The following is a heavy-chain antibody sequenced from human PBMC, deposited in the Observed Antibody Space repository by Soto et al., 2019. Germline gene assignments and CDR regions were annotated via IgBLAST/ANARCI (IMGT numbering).Heavy chain of an antibody. CDR2: IKSKTDGGTT. D-gene: IGHD3-22*01. V-gene: IGHV3-15*07. Sequence: PWGSLRLSCAASGFTFSNAWINWVRQAPGKGLEWVGRIKSKTDGGTTDYAEPVTGRFAISRDDSNNMVYLQMNSLKIEDTAVYYCTTDSYSTIIIVRFDYWGHGTLVTVSS. J-gene: IGHJ4*01. CDR1: GFTFSNAW. CDR3: TTDSYSTIIIVRFDY.